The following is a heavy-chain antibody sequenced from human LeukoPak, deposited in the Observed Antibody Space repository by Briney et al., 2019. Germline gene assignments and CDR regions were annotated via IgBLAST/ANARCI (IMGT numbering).Heavy chain of an antibody. CDR3: AKTNGYYSD. Sequence: QPGGSLRLSCAASGFTFSSYAMSWVRQAPGKGLEWVSAISGSGGSTYYADSVKGRFTISRDNSKNSLSLQVSSLRAEDTAVYYCAKTNGYYSDWGQGTLVTVSS. CDR2: ISGSGGST. J-gene: IGHJ4*02. V-gene: IGHV3-23*01. CDR1: GFTFSSYA. D-gene: IGHD3-22*01.